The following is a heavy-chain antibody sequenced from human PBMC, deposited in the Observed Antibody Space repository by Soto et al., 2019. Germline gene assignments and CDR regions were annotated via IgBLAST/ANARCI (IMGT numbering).Heavy chain of an antibody. D-gene: IGHD2-15*01. CDR1: GFTFSNFF. CDR3: ARGSGHAALDS. Sequence: EVQLVESGGGPVKPGGSLRLSCVASGFTFSNFFINWVRQAPGKGLEWVSAISSRSTHIYYADSVKGRFTISRDNAKNSVILQMNSLRAEDTAVYYCARGSGHAALDSWGQGTLVSVSS. J-gene: IGHJ4*02. CDR2: ISSRSTHI. V-gene: IGHV3-21*01.